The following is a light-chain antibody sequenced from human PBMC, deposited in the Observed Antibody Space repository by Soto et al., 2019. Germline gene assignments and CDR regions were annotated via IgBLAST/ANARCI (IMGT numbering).Light chain of an antibody. CDR1: QVISSF. V-gene: IGKV1-27*01. CDR3: QKSNSAPLT. J-gene: IGKJ3*01. CDR2: GAS. Sequence: DIQMTQSPSSLSASVGDRVTITCRASQVISSFLAWYQQKPGKVPTLLFYGASTLQLGVPSRFSVSGSGTDFTLTISRLQHEYVATYYCQKSNSAPLTFGPGTKVDIK.